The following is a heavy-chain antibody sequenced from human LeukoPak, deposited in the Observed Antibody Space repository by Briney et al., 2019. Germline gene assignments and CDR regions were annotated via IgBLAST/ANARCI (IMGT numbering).Heavy chain of an antibody. CDR2: INHSGST. V-gene: IGHV4-34*01. D-gene: IGHD3-16*02. CDR1: GGSFSGYY. J-gene: IGHJ4*02. Sequence: SETLSLTCAVYGGSFSGYYWSWIRQPPGKGLEWIGEINHSGSTNYNPSLKSRVTISVDTSKNQFSLKLSSVTAADTAVYYCARQTEGGYDYVWGSYRSPFDYWGQGTLVTVSS. CDR3: ARQTEGGYDYVWGSYRSPFDY.